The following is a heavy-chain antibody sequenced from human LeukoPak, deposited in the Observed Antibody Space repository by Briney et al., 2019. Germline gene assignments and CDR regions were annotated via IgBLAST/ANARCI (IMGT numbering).Heavy chain of an antibody. D-gene: IGHD3-22*01. CDR2: ISAYNGNT. V-gene: IGHV1-18*01. Sequence: ASVKLSCKASGYTFNSYGISWVQEAPGQGLGWMGWISAYNGNTNYAQNLQGRVTMTTDTSTSTAYMELRSLRSDDTAVYYCARDLFFYDSGGYHDTFDIWGQGTMVTVSS. CDR1: GYTFNSYG. CDR3: ARDLFFYDSGGYHDTFDI. J-gene: IGHJ3*02.